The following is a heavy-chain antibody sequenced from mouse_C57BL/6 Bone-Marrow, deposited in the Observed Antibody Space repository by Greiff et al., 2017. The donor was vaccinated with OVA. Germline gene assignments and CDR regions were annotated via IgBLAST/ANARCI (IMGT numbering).Heavy chain of an antibody. J-gene: IGHJ1*03. CDR2: FYPGSGSI. V-gene: IGHV1-62-2*01. Sequence: QVQLQQSGAELVKPGASVKLSCKTSGYTFTEDTIHWVKQRSGKGFEWIGWFYPGSGSIKYNEKFKDKATLTADKSSSTVYMELSRLTSEDSAVYFCAIHEEDDYGSSHPCYFDVWATVTTATIS. CDR3: AIHEEDDYGSSHPCYFDV. CDR1: GYTFTEDT. D-gene: IGHD1-1*01.